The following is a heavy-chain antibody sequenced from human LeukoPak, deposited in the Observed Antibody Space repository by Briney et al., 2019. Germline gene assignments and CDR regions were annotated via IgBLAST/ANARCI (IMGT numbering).Heavy chain of an antibody. CDR1: GGSIISSSYY. D-gene: IGHD2-2*02. CDR2: IYYSGST. CDR3: ARHYCSSTSCYTDTAFDI. Sequence: SETLSLTCTVSGGSIISSSYYWGWLRQPPGKGLEWIGSIYYSGSTYYNPSLKSRVTISVDTSKNQFSLKLSSVTAADTAVYYCARHYCSSTSCYTDTAFDIWGQGTMVTVSS. J-gene: IGHJ3*02. V-gene: IGHV4-39*01.